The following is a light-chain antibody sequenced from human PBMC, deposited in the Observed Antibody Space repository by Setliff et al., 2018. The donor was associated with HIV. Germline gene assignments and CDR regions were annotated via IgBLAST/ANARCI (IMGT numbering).Light chain of an antibody. V-gene: IGLV2-11*01. CDR3: CSDAGSYTSLYV. J-gene: IGLJ1*01. CDR1: GSDVGGYNY. CDR2: GVN. Sequence: QSVLTQPRSVSGSPGQSVAISCTGTGSDVGGYNYVSWYQHNPGKAPKLMIYGVNKRPSGVPDRFSGSKSGNTASLTISGPQAEDEADYYCCSDAGSYTSLYVFGTGTKVTVL.